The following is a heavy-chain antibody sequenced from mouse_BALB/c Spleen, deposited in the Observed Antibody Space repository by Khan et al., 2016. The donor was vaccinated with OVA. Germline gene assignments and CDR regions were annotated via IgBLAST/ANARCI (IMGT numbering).Heavy chain of an antibody. CDR3: ARREDI. D-gene: IGHD1-3*01. J-gene: IGHJ2*01. V-gene: IGHV2-9*02. CDR2: IWAGGST. Sequence: QVQLKQSGPGLVAPSQSLSITCTVSGFSLTSYGVHWVRQPPGKGLEWLGVIWAGGSTTYNSALMSRLSIRKDNSKSQVYLKMNRLQNEDTAIYYCARREDIWGQGTTLTVSS. CDR1: GFSLTSYG.